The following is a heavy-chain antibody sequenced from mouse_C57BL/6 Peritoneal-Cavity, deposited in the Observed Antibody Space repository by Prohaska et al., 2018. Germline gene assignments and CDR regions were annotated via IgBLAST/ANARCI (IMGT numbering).Heavy chain of an antibody. CDR1: GYSITSGYY. D-gene: IGHD2-5*01. V-gene: IGHV3-6*01. CDR2: ISYDGSN. J-gene: IGHJ3*01. CDR3: ASSNYAWFAY. Sequence: TISFTGYSITSGYYWNWIRQFPGNKLEWMGYISYDGSNNYNPSLKNRISITRDKSKNQFFLKLNSVTTEDTATYYCASSNYAWFAYWGQGTLVTVSA.